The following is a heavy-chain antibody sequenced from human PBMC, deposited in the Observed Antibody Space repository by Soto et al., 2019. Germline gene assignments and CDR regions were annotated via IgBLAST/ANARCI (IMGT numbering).Heavy chain of an antibody. CDR2: IIPICGTA. CDR3: ARWTRPHSGDCYY. V-gene: IGHV1-69*12. D-gene: IGHD7-27*01. CDR1: GGTFSSYA. Sequence: QVQLVQSGAEVKKPGSSVKVSCKASGGTFSSYAISWVRQAPGQGLEWMGGIIPICGTANYAQKFQGRVTSTADESTSTAYMELSSLRTEDTAVYYCARWTRPHSGDCYYWGQGTLVTVSS. J-gene: IGHJ4*02.